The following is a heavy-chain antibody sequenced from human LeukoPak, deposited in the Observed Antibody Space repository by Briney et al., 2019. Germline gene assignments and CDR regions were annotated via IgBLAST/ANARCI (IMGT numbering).Heavy chain of an antibody. CDR1: GFTFDDYA. Sequence: GGSLRLSCAASGFTFDDYAMHWVRQAPGKGLEWVSLISGDGGSTYYADSVKGRFTISRDNSKNSLHLQMNSLRTEDTALYYCAKLGIAARRRGVFDYWGQGTLVTVSS. CDR3: AKLGIAARRRGVFDY. CDR2: ISGDGGST. J-gene: IGHJ4*02. D-gene: IGHD6-6*01. V-gene: IGHV3-43*02.